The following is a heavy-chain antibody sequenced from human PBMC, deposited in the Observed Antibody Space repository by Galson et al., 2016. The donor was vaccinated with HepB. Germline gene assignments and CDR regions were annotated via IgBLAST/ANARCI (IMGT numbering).Heavy chain of an antibody. Sequence: SLRLSCAASGFTFSTYGMHWVRQAPGKGLEWVAVISYAGSSKYYADSVKGRFTISRDNSKNTLYLQMNSLRAEDTAVYFCAKGGDFGGACYLPYYYYGMTSGAKGPRSPSP. CDR2: ISYAGSSK. CDR3: AKGGDFGGACYLPYYYYGMTS. V-gene: IGHV3-30*18. CDR1: GFTFSTYG. J-gene: IGHJ6*02. D-gene: IGHD2-21*02.